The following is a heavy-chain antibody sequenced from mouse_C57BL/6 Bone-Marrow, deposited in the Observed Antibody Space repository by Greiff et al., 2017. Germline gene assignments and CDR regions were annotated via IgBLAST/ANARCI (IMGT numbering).Heavy chain of an antibody. J-gene: IGHJ3*01. Sequence: QVQLQQPGAELVKPGASVKLSCKASGYTFTSYWMHWVKQRPGQGLEWIGMIHPNSGSTNYNEKFKSKATLTVDKSSSTAYMQLSSLTSEDSAVYYCAREDVYYYCSSWAYWGQGTLVTVSA. D-gene: IGHD1-1*01. V-gene: IGHV1-64*01. CDR2: IHPNSGST. CDR1: GYTFTSYW. CDR3: AREDVYYYCSSWAY.